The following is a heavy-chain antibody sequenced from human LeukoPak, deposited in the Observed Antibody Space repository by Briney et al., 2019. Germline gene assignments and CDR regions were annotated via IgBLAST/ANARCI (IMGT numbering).Heavy chain of an antibody. D-gene: IGHD3-9*01. CDR1: GFTFSSYA. CDR2: ISGSGGST. CDR3: AKEYYDILTGYYTY. Sequence: GGSLRLSCAASGFTFSSYAMSWVRQAPGEGLEWVSAISGSGGSTYYADSVKGRFTISRDNSKNTLYLQMNSLRAEDTAVYYCAKEYYDILTGYYTYWGQGTLVTVSS. J-gene: IGHJ4*02. V-gene: IGHV3-23*01.